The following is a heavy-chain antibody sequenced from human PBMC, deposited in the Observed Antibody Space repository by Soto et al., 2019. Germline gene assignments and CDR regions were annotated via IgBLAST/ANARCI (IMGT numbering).Heavy chain of an antibody. V-gene: IGHV1-46*01. Sequence: ASVKVSCKASGYTFTYYHVHWVRQAPGQGLEWMGIINPNGGDTTYAQKFQGRVTMTRDTSTSTVYMEMSGLRSEDTALYYCARVTYSYGLLFYLDYWGQGTMVTVYS. CDR1: GYTFTYYH. D-gene: IGHD5-18*01. J-gene: IGHJ4*02. CDR3: ARVTYSYGLLFYLDY. CDR2: INPNGGDT.